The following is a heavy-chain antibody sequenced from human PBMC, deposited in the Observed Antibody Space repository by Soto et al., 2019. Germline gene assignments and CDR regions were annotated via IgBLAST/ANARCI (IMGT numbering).Heavy chain of an antibody. D-gene: IGHD4-17*01. CDR3: ARVDDYGDNTFDY. J-gene: IGHJ4*02. Sequence: QVQLVESGGGVVQPGRSLRLSCAASGFTFSSYGMHWVRQAPGKGLEWVAVIWYDGSNKYYADSVKGRFTISRDNSKNTLYLQMNSLRAEDTAVYYCARVDDYGDNTFDYWGQGTLVTVSS. CDR1: GFTFSSYG. CDR2: IWYDGSNK. V-gene: IGHV3-33*01.